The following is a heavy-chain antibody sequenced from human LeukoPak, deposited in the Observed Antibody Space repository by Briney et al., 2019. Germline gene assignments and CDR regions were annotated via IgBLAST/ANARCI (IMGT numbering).Heavy chain of an antibody. CDR2: INNSGSN. CDR3: ARYFDAFDI. V-gene: IGHV4-34*01. J-gene: IGHJ3*02. Sequence: SETLSLTCAVYGGSFIGVYWSGIRSPPGRGVGWIGEINNSGSNNYTPSLKSRVTISVATSKNQFSLKLSSVTAADTAVYYCARYFDAFDIWGQGKMVTVSS. CDR1: GGSFIGVY.